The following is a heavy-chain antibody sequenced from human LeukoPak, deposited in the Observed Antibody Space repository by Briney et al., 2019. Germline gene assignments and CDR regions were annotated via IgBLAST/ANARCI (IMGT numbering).Heavy chain of an antibody. D-gene: IGHD3-22*01. Sequence: KVSCKASGGTFSSYAISWVRQAPGQGLEWMGRIIPILGIANYAQKFQGRVTITADKSTSTAYMELSSLRSEDTAVYYCARNQIDVYYYDSSGPTPFDYWGQGTLVTVSS. J-gene: IGHJ4*02. CDR3: ARNQIDVYYYDSSGPTPFDY. V-gene: IGHV1-69*04. CDR2: IIPILGIA. CDR1: GGTFSSYA.